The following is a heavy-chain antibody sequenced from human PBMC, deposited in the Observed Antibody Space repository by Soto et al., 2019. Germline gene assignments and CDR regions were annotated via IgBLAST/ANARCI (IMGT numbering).Heavy chain of an antibody. CDR2: VYYSGSA. V-gene: IGHV4-30-4*01. D-gene: IGHD3-10*01. Sequence: SETLSLTCTVSGGSISSGDYYWNWIRQPPGKDLEWIGYVYYSGSAYYTPSLKTRVTISVDTAKDQFSLQLTSVTAADTAVYYCARLKGTMVRGVTNWFDPWGQGTLVTVSS. CDR1: GGSISSGDYY. CDR3: ARLKGTMVRGVTNWFDP. J-gene: IGHJ5*02.